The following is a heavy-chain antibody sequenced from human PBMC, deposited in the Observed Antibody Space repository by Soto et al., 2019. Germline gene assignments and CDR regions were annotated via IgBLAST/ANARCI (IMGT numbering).Heavy chain of an antibody. V-gene: IGHV3-74*01. CDR1: GFTFRSNW. CDR2: IDNDGSSR. J-gene: IGHJ4*02. Sequence: EVQLVESGGGLVQPGGSLRLSCAASGFTFRSNWMHWVRQGPGKGLVWVSRIDNDGSSRDYADSVKGRVTISRDNAKNTLYLEMSSLRAEDTAVYYFATGSGWYSPDYWGQGTLVTGSS. D-gene: IGHD6-19*01. CDR3: ATGSGWYSPDY.